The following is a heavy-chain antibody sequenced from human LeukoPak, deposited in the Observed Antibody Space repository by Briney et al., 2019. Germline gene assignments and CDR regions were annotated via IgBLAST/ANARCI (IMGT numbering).Heavy chain of an antibody. D-gene: IGHD3-22*01. Sequence: GGSLRLSCAASGFTFSSYWMSWVRQAPGKGLEWVANIKQDGSEKYYVDSVKGRFTISRDNAKNSLYLQMNSLRAEDTAVYYRARDQGHYDSSGYYYPFGAFDIWGQGTMVTVSS. CDR2: IKQDGSEK. V-gene: IGHV3-7*01. J-gene: IGHJ3*02. CDR1: GFTFSSYW. CDR3: ARDQGHYDSSGYYYPFGAFDI.